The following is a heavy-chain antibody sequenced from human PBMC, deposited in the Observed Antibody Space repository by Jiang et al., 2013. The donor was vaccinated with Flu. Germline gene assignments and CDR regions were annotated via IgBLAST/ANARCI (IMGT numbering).Heavy chain of an antibody. Sequence: LLKPSETLSLICAVYNGSFSGYQWSWIRQPPGKGLEWIGEINFNARTSYNPSLKSRVTISLDTSESQFSLRLTSVTAADTAVYYCARGAGYTGYLFDFWGQGTLVTVSS. V-gene: IGHV4-34*01. CDR2: INFNART. D-gene: IGHD5-12*01. CDR3: ARGAGYTGYLFDF. CDR1: NGSFSGYQ. J-gene: IGHJ4*02.